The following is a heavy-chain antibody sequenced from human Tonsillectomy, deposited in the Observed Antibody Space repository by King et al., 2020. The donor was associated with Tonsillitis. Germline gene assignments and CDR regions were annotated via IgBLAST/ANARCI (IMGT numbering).Heavy chain of an antibody. CDR1: GYTFTSFG. CDR3: ARDPGYSSGWYLDY. J-gene: IGHJ4*02. V-gene: IGHV1-18*01. D-gene: IGHD6-19*01. CDR2: ISAYDGNT. Sequence: VQLVESGAEVKKPGASVKVSCKASGYTFTSFGISWVRLAPGQGLEWMGWISAYDGNTNYAQQLQGRVTMTTDPSTSTAYMELRSLRSDDTAVYYCARDPGYSSGWYLDYWGQGTLVTVSS.